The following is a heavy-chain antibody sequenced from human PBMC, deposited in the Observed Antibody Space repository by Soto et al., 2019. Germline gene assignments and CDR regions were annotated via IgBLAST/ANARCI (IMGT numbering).Heavy chain of an antibody. CDR1: GGSFSGYY. CDR3: ARSQRLLWFGEVLASYYFDY. Sequence: SETLSLTCAVYGGSFSGYYWSWIRQPPGKGLEWIGEINHSGSTNYNPSLKSRVTISVDTSKNQFSLKLSSVTAADTAVYYCARSQRLLWFGEVLASYYFDYWGQGTLVT. V-gene: IGHV4-34*01. D-gene: IGHD3-10*01. CDR2: INHSGST. J-gene: IGHJ4*02.